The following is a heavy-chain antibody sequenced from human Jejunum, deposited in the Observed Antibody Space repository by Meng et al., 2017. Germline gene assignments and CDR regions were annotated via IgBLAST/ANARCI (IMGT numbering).Heavy chain of an antibody. J-gene: IGHJ4*02. Sequence: QLQLQESGPGLVKPSETLSLTCTVSGGSISGSGQYWGWIRQPPGKGLEWIGEIYHGGNTNYNPSLKRRVTMSVDESTNQMSLKLTSVTAADTAVYYCVRGEFAMLARFDFWGQGILVTVSS. D-gene: IGHD2-2*01. CDR1: GGSISGSGQY. V-gene: IGHV4-39*07. CDR2: IYHGGNT. CDR3: VRGEFAMLARFDF.